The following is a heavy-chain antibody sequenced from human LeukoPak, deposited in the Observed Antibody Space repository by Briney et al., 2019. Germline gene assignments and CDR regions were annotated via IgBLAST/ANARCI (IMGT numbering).Heavy chain of an antibody. V-gene: IGHV3-7*01. CDR3: ARDGHFWSGSDFDY. CDR1: GFTFSTYS. J-gene: IGHJ4*02. D-gene: IGHD3-3*02. CDR2: IKQDGSEK. Sequence: GGSLRLSCAASGFTFSTYSMNWVRQAPGKGLEWVANIKQDGSEKYYVDSVKGRFTISRDNAKNSLYLQMNSLRAEDTAVYYCARDGHFWSGSDFDYWGQGTLVTVSS.